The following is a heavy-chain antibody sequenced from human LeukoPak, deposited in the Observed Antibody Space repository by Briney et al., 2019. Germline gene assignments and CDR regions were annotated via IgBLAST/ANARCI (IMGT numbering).Heavy chain of an antibody. Sequence: SETLSLTCTVSGGSISSYYWSWIRQPPGKGLEWIGYIYYSGSTNYNPSLKSRVTISVDTSKNQFSLKLSSVTAADTAVYYCARGVGYCSGTSCYFDYWGQGTLVTVSS. CDR2: IYYSGST. J-gene: IGHJ4*02. D-gene: IGHD2-2*01. CDR1: GGSISSYY. V-gene: IGHV4-59*01. CDR3: ARGVGYCSGTSCYFDY.